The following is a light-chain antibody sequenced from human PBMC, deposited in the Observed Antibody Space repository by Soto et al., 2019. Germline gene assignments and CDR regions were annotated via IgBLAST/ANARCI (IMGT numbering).Light chain of an antibody. Sequence: DIQLTQSPSFLSASVGDRVTITCRASQGISSYLAWYQQKPGKAPKLLIFAASTLQSGVPSRFSGSGSGTEFTLTISSLQAEDFATYYCQQLNSYPITLGQGTRLEIK. CDR2: AAS. V-gene: IGKV1-9*01. J-gene: IGKJ5*01. CDR3: QQLNSYPIT. CDR1: QGISSY.